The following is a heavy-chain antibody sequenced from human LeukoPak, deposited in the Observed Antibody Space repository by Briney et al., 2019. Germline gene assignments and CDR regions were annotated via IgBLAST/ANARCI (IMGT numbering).Heavy chain of an antibody. D-gene: IGHD5-18*01. CDR1: GGSISSGTYY. V-gene: IGHV4-31*03. Sequence: PSETLSLTCTVSGGSISSGTYYWSWLRQHAGKGLEWIGYIYYSGSTYYNPSLNSRVTISVDTSKSQFSLKLSSVTAADTAVYYCASGYRWFDYWGQGTLVTVSS. CDR3: ASGYRWFDY. J-gene: IGHJ4*02. CDR2: IYYSGST.